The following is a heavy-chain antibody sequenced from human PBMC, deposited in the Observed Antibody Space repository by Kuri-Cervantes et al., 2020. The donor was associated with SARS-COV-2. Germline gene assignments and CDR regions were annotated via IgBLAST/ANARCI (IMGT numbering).Heavy chain of an antibody. V-gene: IGHV2-70*04. Sequence: SGPTLVKPTQTLTLTCTFSGFSLSTSGMRASWIRQPPGEALEWLARIDWDDDKFYSTSLKTRLTISKDTSKNQVVLTMTNMDPVDTATYYCARMGLVAYDYWGQGTLVTVSS. CDR1: GFSLSTSGMR. CDR2: IDWDDDK. J-gene: IGHJ4*02. D-gene: IGHD6-6*01. CDR3: ARMGLVAYDY.